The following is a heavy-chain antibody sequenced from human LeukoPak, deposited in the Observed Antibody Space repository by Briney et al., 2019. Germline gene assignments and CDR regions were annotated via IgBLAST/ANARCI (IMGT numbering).Heavy chain of an antibody. CDR2: ILTSGST. J-gene: IGHJ4*02. D-gene: IGHD6-13*01. CDR1: GGSISSYY. V-gene: IGHV4-4*07. CDR3: AATAAGSKHFDY. Sequence: PSETLSLTCTVSGGSISSYYWSWIRQPAGKGLEWTGRILTSGSTNYNPSHKSRVTMSVDTSKNQFSLKLSSVTAADMAVYYCAATAAGSKHFDYWGQGSLVTVSS.